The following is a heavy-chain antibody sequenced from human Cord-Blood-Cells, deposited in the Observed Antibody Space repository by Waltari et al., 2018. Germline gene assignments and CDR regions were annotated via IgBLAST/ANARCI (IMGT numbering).Heavy chain of an antibody. CDR1: GGSFSGYS. CDR3: ARGSCSSTSCYAGYYYGMDV. Sequence: QVQLQQWGAGLLKTSETLSLTCAVYGGSFSGYSWSWIGQPPGKGLEWIGEINHSGSTNYNPSLKSRVTISVDTSKNQFSLKLSSVTAADTAVYYCARGSCSSTSCYAGYYYGMDVWGQGTTVTVSS. D-gene: IGHD2-2*01. V-gene: IGHV4-34*01. CDR2: INHSGST. J-gene: IGHJ6*02.